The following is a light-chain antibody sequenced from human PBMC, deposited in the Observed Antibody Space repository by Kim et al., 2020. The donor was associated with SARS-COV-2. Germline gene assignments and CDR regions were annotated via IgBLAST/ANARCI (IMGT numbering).Light chain of an antibody. Sequence: VSPGERATLSCRASQSIGTNLAWYQQKPGQAPSLLGFGTSTRAAGIPARFSGSGSGTEFRLTISSLQSEDFAVYYCQQYNTWPWTFGQGTKVEIK. V-gene: IGKV3-15*01. CDR2: GTS. J-gene: IGKJ1*01. CDR3: QQYNTWPWT. CDR1: QSIGTN.